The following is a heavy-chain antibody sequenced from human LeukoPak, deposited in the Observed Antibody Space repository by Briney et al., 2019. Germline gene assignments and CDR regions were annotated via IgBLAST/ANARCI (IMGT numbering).Heavy chain of an antibody. CDR1: GYTFTGYY. D-gene: IGHD1-26*01. V-gene: IGHV1-2*02. CDR2: INPNSGGT. J-gene: IGHJ4*02. Sequence: ASVMVSCKASGYTFTGYYMHWVRQAPGQGLEWMGWINPNSGGTNYAQKFQGRVTMTRDTSISTAYMELSRLGSDDTAVYYCATRQDYSGSYYFNYWGQGTLVTVSS. CDR3: ATRQDYSGSYYFNY.